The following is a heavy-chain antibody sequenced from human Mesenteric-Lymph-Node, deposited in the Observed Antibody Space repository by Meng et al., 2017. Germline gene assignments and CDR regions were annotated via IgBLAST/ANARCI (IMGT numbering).Heavy chain of an antibody. CDR1: GFIFSNFW. Sequence: EGQLGAAGGGLVSPGGSLRLSCGASGFIFSNFWIHWVRQVPGKGLVWVARINEGGSHINYADSVKGRFTISRDNAKNTVYLQMNSLRAEDTSVYYCARINYANDYWGQGTLVTVSS. CDR3: ARINYANDY. J-gene: IGHJ4*02. V-gene: IGHV3-74*01. D-gene: IGHD2-2*01. CDR2: INEGGSHI.